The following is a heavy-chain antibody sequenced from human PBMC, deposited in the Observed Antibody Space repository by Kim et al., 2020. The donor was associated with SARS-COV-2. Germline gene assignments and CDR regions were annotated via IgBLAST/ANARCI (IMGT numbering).Heavy chain of an antibody. Sequence: STYYNPSLKSRVTSSVATSKTQFSLKLSSVPAADTAVYYCARDTNNWFDPWGQGTLVTVSS. J-gene: IGHJ5*02. CDR2: ST. V-gene: IGHV4-31*02. CDR3: ARDTNNWFDP. D-gene: IGHD3-3*01.